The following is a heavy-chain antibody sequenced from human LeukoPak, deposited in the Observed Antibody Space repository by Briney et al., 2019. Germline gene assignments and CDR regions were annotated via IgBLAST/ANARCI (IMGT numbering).Heavy chain of an antibody. CDR2: IHTSGST. Sequence: KTSETLSLTCTVSGGSISSYDWSWIRQPAGKGLEWIGRIHTSGSTNYSPSLKSRVTMSVDTSKNQFSLKLSSVTAADTAVYYCARDRYYYDSSARYFDYWGQGTLVTVSS. D-gene: IGHD3-22*01. CDR3: ARDRYYYDSSARYFDY. J-gene: IGHJ4*02. V-gene: IGHV4-4*07. CDR1: GGSISSYD.